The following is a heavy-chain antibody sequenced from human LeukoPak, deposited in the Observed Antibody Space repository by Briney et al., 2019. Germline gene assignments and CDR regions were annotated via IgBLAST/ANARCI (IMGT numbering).Heavy chain of an antibody. CDR3: APRDWNDGPASH. J-gene: IGHJ4*02. V-gene: IGHV3-30*02. CDR1: GFTFSSYG. CDR2: IRYDGSNK. Sequence: GGSLRLSCAASGFTFSSYGMHWVRQAPGKRLEWVAFIRYDGSNKYYADSVKGRFTISRDNSKNTLYLQMNSLRAEDTAVYYCAPRDWNDGPASHWGQGTLVTVSS. D-gene: IGHD1-1*01.